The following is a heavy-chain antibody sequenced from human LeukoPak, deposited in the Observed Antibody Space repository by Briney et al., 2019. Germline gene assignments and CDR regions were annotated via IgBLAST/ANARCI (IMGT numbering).Heavy chain of an antibody. D-gene: IGHD4-17*01. V-gene: IGHV3-30*04. CDR1: GFTFSSYA. Sequence: PGGSLRLSCAASGFTFSSYAMHWVRQAPGKGLEGVAVISYDGSNKYYADSVKGRFTISRDNSKNTLYLQMNSLRAEDTAVYYCASSAIYGDLDYWGQGTLVTVSS. CDR3: ASSAIYGDLDY. J-gene: IGHJ4*02. CDR2: ISYDGSNK.